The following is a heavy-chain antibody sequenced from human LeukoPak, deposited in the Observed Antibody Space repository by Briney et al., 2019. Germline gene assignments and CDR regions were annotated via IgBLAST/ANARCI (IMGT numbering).Heavy chain of an antibody. Sequence: SETLSLTCADSGASLSGYYWSWIRQSPGKGLEWIGEINHGGFTKYNPSLKSRVTISVDTSRNQIALRLSSLTAADTAVYFCARSHLWPSGTFDIWGQGTVVAVSS. J-gene: IGHJ3*02. CDR1: GASLSGYY. D-gene: IGHD5-18*01. CDR3: ARSHLWPSGTFDI. V-gene: IGHV4-34*01. CDR2: INHGGFT.